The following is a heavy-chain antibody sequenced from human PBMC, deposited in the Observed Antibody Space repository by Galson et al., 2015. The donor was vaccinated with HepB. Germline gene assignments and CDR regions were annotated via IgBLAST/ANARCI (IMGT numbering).Heavy chain of an antibody. CDR2: IYPGDSDT. CDR1: GYSFTSYW. J-gene: IGHJ4*02. V-gene: IGHV5-51*01. Sequence: QSGAEVKKPGESLKISCKGSGYSFTSYWIGWVRQLPGKGLEWMGIIYPGDSDTKNSPSFQGQVTISVDKSISTAYLQWTSLKASDTAMYYCARRTLLDHFDYWGQGTLVTVSS. D-gene: IGHD1-1*01. CDR3: ARRTLLDHFDY.